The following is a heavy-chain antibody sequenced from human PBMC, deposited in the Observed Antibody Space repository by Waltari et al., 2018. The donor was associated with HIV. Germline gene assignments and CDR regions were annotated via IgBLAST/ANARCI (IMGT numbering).Heavy chain of an antibody. Sequence: QVHLVESGGGLVKPGGSLRLPGAASGFTFSDDYMTWIRQAPGKGLEWISYISGSGDTVHYTDSVKGRFTFSRDNAKNSLYLQMNSLRAEDAAVYYCARGNNWNDSPYYYYGMDVWGQGTTVTVSS. CDR3: ARGNNWNDSPYYYYGMDV. CDR1: GFTFSDDY. V-gene: IGHV3-11*01. J-gene: IGHJ6*02. D-gene: IGHD1-1*01. CDR2: ISGSGDTV.